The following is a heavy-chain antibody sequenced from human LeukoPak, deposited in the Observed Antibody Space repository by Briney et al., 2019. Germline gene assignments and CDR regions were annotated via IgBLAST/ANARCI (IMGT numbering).Heavy chain of an antibody. CDR3: ARWGYYGSGGYFDY. D-gene: IGHD3-10*01. Sequence: KSGGSLRLSCAASGFTFSSYEMNWVRQAPGKGLEWVSYISSSGSTIYYADSVKGRFTISRDNAKNSLYLQLNSLRAEDTAVYYCARWGYYGSGGYFDYWGQGTLVTVSS. J-gene: IGHJ4*02. CDR1: GFTFSSYE. CDR2: ISSSGSTI. V-gene: IGHV3-48*03.